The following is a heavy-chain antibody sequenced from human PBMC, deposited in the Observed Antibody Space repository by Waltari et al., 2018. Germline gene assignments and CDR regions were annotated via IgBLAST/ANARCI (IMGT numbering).Heavy chain of an antibody. CDR1: GFTFSSYA. CDR2: ISGSGGST. Sequence: EVQLLESGGGLVQPGGSLRLSCAASGFTFSSYAMSWVRQAPGKGLEWVSAISGSGGSTYYADSVKGRFTISRDNSKNTLYLQMNSLRAEDTAVYYCAKAKVPAAILNDYYYYMDVWGKGTTVTISS. V-gene: IGHV3-23*01. D-gene: IGHD2-2*01. J-gene: IGHJ6*03. CDR3: AKAKVPAAILNDYYYYMDV.